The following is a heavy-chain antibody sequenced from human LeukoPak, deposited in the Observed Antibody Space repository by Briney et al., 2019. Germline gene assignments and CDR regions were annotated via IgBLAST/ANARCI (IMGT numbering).Heavy chain of an antibody. CDR2: INHSGST. J-gene: IGHJ4*02. CDR1: GGSFSGYY. Sequence: SGTLSLTCAVYGGSFSGYYWSWIRQPPGKGLEWIGEINHSGSTNYNPSLKSRVTISVDTSKNQFSLKLSSVTAADTAVYYCARIPLSVDYWGQGTLVTVSS. V-gene: IGHV4-34*01. D-gene: IGHD3-16*02. CDR3: ARIPLSVDY.